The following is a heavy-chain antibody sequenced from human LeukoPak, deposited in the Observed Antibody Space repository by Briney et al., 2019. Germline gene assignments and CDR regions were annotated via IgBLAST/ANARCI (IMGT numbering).Heavy chain of an antibody. Sequence: PSETLSLTCAVYGGSLSGYYWSWIRQPPGKGLEWIGEINHSGSTNYNPSLKSRVTISVDTSKNQFSLKLSSVTAADTAVYYCARGAAANGGAFDIWGQGTMVTVSS. CDR2: INHSGST. V-gene: IGHV4-34*01. D-gene: IGHD6-13*01. CDR1: GGSLSGYY. J-gene: IGHJ3*02. CDR3: ARGAAANGGAFDI.